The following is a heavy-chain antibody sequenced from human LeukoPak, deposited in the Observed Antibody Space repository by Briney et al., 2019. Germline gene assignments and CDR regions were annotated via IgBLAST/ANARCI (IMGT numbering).Heavy chain of an antibody. CDR3: ARANNSSWHN. CDR2: IKPDGSAE. D-gene: IGHD6-13*01. J-gene: IGHJ4*02. Sequence: GRSLRLSCATSGFTFSSNWMSWVRHAPGRGLEWVANIKPDGSAEYYAASVKGRSTVSRDNAKNSLYLQMNSLRAEDTAVYYCARANNSSWHNWGQGTLVTVSS. CDR1: GFTFSSNW. V-gene: IGHV3-7*01.